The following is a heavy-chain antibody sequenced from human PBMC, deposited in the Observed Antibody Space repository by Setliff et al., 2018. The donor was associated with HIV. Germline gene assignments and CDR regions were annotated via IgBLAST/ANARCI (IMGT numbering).Heavy chain of an antibody. CDR2: IYHSVST. V-gene: IGHV4-61*05. D-gene: IGHD3-3*01. J-gene: IGHJ6*03. CDR3: ARGVVDYDFWSGSGDYYYMDV. CDR1: GGSITGGNYY. Sequence: SETLSLTCTVSGGSITGGNYYWGWIRQPPGKGLEWIGYIYHSVSTKYNPSLKSRVSMSIDTSKNQFSLKMSSVTAADTAVYYCARGVVDYDFWSGSGDYYYMDVWGKGTTVTVS.